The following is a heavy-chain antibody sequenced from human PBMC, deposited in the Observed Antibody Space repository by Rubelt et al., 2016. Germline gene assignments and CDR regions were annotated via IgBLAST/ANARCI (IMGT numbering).Heavy chain of an antibody. CDR3: ARGRRGSSSWLGRDYYGMDV. V-gene: IGHV4-34*01. D-gene: IGHD6-13*01. Sequence: QVQLQQWGAGLLKPSETLSLTCAVYGGSFSGYYWSWIRQPPGKGLEWIGEINHSGSTNSNPSLKSRVTILVDTSKNQFAQKLSSVTAGATAVYYCARGRRGSSSWLGRDYYGMDVWGQGTTVTVSS. J-gene: IGHJ6*02. CDR1: GGSFSGYY. CDR2: INHSGST.